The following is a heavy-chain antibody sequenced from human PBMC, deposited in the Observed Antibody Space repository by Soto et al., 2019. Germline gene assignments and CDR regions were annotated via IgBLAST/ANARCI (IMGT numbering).Heavy chain of an antibody. Sequence: SETLSLTCAVYGGSFSGYYWSWIRQPPGKGLEWIGEINHSGSTNYNPSLKSRVTISVDTSKNQFSLKLSSVTAADTAVYYCSIARYYGSGSYYFIRGFDPWGQGTLVTVSS. CDR1: GGSFSGYY. J-gene: IGHJ5*02. CDR2: INHSGST. D-gene: IGHD3-10*01. V-gene: IGHV4-34*01. CDR3: SIARYYGSGSYYFIRGFDP.